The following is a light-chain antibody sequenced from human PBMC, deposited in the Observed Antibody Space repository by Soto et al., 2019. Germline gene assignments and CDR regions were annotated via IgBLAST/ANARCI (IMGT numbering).Light chain of an antibody. V-gene: IGKV3-20*01. CDR2: DAS. Sequence: EIVLTQSPGTLSLSPGERATLSCRASQSVSSSYLAWYQQKPGQAPRLLIYDASRATGIPARFSASGSGTDFTLTITRLEPEDFAVYYCQHYGTSALFGPGTKVDI. J-gene: IGKJ3*01. CDR3: QHYGTSAL. CDR1: QSVSSSY.